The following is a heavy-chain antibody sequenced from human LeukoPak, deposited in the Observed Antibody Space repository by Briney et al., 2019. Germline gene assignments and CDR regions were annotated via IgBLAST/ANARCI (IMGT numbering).Heavy chain of an antibody. Sequence: SETLSLTCTVPGASISNYYWSWVRQPPGKGLEWIGYISNSGSTNYNSSLKSRVTISVDTSKNQFSLKLSSVTAADTAVYYCAKNRCSGGSCHFDYWGQGTLVTVSS. J-gene: IGHJ4*02. V-gene: IGHV4-59*01. CDR3: AKNRCSGGSCHFDY. CDR1: GASISNYY. D-gene: IGHD2-15*01. CDR2: ISNSGST.